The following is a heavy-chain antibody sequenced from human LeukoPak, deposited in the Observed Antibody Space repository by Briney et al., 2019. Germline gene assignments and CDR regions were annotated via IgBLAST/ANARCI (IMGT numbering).Heavy chain of an antibody. CDR3: ARDFAPWFGEPII. Sequence: SETLSLTCTVSGGSISSYYWSWIRQPAGKGLEWIGRIYTSGSTNYNSPLKSRVTISVDKSKNQFSLKLSSVTAADTAVYYCARDFAPWFGEPIIWGQGTLVTVSS. CDR2: IYTSGST. V-gene: IGHV4-4*07. CDR1: GGSISSYY. D-gene: IGHD3-10*01. J-gene: IGHJ4*02.